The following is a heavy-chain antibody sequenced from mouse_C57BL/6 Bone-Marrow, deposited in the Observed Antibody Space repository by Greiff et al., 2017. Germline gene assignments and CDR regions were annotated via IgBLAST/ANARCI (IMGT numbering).Heavy chain of an antibody. Sequence: EVKVVESGGDLVKPGGSLKLSCAASGFTFSSYGMSWVRQTPDKRLEWVATISSGGSYTYYPDSVKGRFTISRDNAKNTLYLQMSSLKSEDTAMXYCARLRFAYWGQGTLVTVSA. CDR1: GFTFSSYG. J-gene: IGHJ3*01. V-gene: IGHV5-6*01. CDR3: ARLRFAY. CDR2: ISSGGSYT.